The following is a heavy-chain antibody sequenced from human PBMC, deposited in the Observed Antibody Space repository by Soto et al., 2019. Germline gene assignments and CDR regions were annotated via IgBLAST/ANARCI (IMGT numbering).Heavy chain of an antibody. CDR3: AREVDWNYVYFNWFDL. Sequence: PSHTLSLTCAISGDSVSSNSAAWNWIRQFPSRGLEWLGRTYYRSKWYNDYAVSVKSRITIIPDKSKNPFSLKLNSVTPEDTAVYYCAREVDWNYVYFNWFDLLGLGTPVTVSS. V-gene: IGHV6-1*01. CDR2: TYYRSKWYN. CDR1: GDSVSSNSAA. J-gene: IGHJ5*02. D-gene: IGHD1-7*01.